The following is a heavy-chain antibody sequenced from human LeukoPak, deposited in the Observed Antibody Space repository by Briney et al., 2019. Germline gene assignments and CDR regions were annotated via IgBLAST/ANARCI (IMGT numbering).Heavy chain of an antibody. CDR3: ARDAYSSGADYFDY. J-gene: IGHJ4*02. CDR1: GFTFSSYA. D-gene: IGHD6-19*01. Sequence: GGSLRLSCAASGFTFSSYAMHWVRQAPGKGLEWVAVISYDGSNKYYADSVKGRFTISRDNAKDSLYLQMNSLRAEDTAVYYCARDAYSSGADYFDYWGQGTLVTVSS. V-gene: IGHV3-30-3*01. CDR2: ISYDGSNK.